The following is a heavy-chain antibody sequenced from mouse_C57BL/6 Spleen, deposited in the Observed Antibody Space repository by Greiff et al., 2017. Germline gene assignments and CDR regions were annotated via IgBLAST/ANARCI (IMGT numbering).Heavy chain of an antibody. CDR2: IDPSDSYT. D-gene: IGHD2-1*01. CDR3: ARLRKYGNYSY. CDR1: GYTFTSYW. Sequence: VQLQQPGAELVKPGASVKLSCKASGYTFTSYWMQWVKQRPGQGLEWIGEIDPSDSYTNYNQKFKGKATLTVDTSSSTAYMQLSSLTSEDSAVYYCARLRKYGNYSYWGQGTTLTVSS. J-gene: IGHJ2*01. V-gene: IGHV1-50*01.